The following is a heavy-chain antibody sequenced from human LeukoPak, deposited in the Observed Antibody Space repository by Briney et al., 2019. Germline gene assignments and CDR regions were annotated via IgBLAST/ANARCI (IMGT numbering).Heavy chain of an antibody. J-gene: IGHJ4*02. Sequence: SETLPLTCTVSGGSVSGGNYYCSWIRQSPGKGLEWIGYIHYSGITVYNPCLNGRVTMSIDTSKNQSSLNLSSATAADTAVYYCTRTGSTGGYWGQGTLVTVSS. CDR2: IHYSGIT. CDR1: GGSVSGGNYY. D-gene: IGHD1-7*01. CDR3: TRTGSTGGY. V-gene: IGHV4-61*01.